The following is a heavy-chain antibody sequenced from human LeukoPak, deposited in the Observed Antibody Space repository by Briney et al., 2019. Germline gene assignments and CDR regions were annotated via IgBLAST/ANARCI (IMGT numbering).Heavy chain of an antibody. J-gene: IGHJ4*02. Sequence: ASVTVSCTASGYTFTGYHMHWVRQAPGQGLEWMGRINPNSGDTNYAQNFQGRVTMTRDTSISTAYMELSRLRSDDTAVYYCARDYCSSTSCLFDYWGQGTLVTVSS. CDR1: GYTFTGYH. D-gene: IGHD2-2*01. V-gene: IGHV1-2*06. CDR3: ARDYCSSTSCLFDY. CDR2: INPNSGDT.